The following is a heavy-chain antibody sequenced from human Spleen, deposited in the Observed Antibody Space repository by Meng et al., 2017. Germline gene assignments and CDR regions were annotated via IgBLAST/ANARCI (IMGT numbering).Heavy chain of an antibody. D-gene: IGHD1-26*01. J-gene: IGHJ4*02. CDR1: DYSINSDYY. V-gene: IGHV4-38-2*02. CDR3: ARDEVGGAIDY. Sequence: SETLSLTCAVSDYSINSDYYWGWIRQPPGKGLEWIGSIYYSGSTYYNPSLKSRVTISVDTSKNQFSLKLSSVTAADTAVYYCARDEVGGAIDYWGQGTLVTVSS. CDR2: IYYSGST.